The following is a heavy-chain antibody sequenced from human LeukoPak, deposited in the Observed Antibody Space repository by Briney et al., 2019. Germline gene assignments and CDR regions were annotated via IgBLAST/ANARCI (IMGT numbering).Heavy chain of an antibody. D-gene: IGHD4-17*01. CDR2: TFPGGSDT. J-gene: IGHJ2*01. Sequence: GESLKISCQASGYSFTPYWIGWVRPMPGKGLEWMGITFPGGSDTKYSPTFRGLVTMSADRSTSTAYLQWNSLKASDTAMYYCVRHFHPAETTGGFFDLLGRGTLVTVSS. V-gene: IGHV5-51*01. CDR1: GYSFTPYW. CDR3: VRHFHPAETTGGFFDL.